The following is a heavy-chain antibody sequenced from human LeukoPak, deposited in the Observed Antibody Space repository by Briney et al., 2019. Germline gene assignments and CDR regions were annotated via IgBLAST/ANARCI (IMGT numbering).Heavy chain of an antibody. V-gene: IGHV1-18*01. Sequence: ASVKVSCKASGYTFTSYGMSWVRQAPGQGREWMGWISAYNGKTKYAQKLQGRVTMTTAPSTSTAYMELRRLRSDDTAVYYCARDRGWGNYYDSSGYYLSGPSYWGQGTLVTASS. CDR3: ARDRGWGNYYDSSGYYLSGPSY. CDR1: GYTFTSYG. D-gene: IGHD3-22*01. CDR2: ISAYNGKT. J-gene: IGHJ4*02.